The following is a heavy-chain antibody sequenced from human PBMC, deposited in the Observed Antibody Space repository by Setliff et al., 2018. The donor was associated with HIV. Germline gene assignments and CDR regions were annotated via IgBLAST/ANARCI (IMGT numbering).Heavy chain of an antibody. CDR1: GGSINRYY. J-gene: IGHJ3*02. V-gene: IGHV4-4*09. D-gene: IGHD3-3*01. CDR3: ARHADFWSEDGFAI. Sequence: SETLSLTCTVSGGSINRYYWSWIRQPPGKGLEWIGYIYTSGSTKYNPSLKSRLTISVDPSKNQFSLRLSPVTAAETAVYYCARHADFWSEDGFAIWGQGTMVT. CDR2: IYTSGST.